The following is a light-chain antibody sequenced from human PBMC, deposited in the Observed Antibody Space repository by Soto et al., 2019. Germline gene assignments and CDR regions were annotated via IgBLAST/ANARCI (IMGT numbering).Light chain of an antibody. CDR3: HNYYSTSRT. Sequence: DIQMAQSPSSLSASIGDRVTITCRASQGISEYLAWYQQRPGNAPNLLIYGASILQSGVPSRFSGSGSGTQFTPPTSSLLPEDDATYYCHNYYSTSRTFGQGTTVEIK. CDR1: QGISEY. V-gene: IGKV1-27*01. J-gene: IGKJ1*01. CDR2: GAS.